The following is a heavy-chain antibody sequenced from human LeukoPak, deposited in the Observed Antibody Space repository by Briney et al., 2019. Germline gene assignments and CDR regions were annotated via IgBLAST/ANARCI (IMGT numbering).Heavy chain of an antibody. CDR2: TSYRSNWNN. J-gene: IGHJ6*02. CDR1: GDSVSRNSAA. CDR3: ARGNYGMDV. V-gene: IGHV6-1*01. Sequence: SQTLSLTCAISGDSVSRNSAAWNWIRQPPARCLEWLGRTSYRSNWNNDYALSVKSRITINPDTSKNQFSLQLNSVSPEDTAVYYCARGNYGMDVWGQGTTVTVSS.